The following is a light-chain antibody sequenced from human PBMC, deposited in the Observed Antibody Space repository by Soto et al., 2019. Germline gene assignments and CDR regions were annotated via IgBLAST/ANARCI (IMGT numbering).Light chain of an antibody. J-gene: IGKJ1*01. CDR2: EAS. Sequence: IVLTQSPATLSLSPWERATLSCRASQSVSSYLAWYQQKPGQAPRLLLYEASNRATGIPDRFSGSGSGTDFTLTISSLQSEDFAIYYCQQYNDWPPWTFGQGTKVDIK. V-gene: IGKV3-11*01. CDR1: QSVSSY. CDR3: QQYNDWPPWT.